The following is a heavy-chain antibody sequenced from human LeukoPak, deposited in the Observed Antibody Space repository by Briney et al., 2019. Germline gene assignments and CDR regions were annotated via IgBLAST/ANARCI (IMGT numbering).Heavy chain of an antibody. CDR1: GGSISSYY. Sequence: PSETLSLTCTVSGGSISSYYWSWIRQPPGKGLEWIGYIYYSGSTNYNPSLKSRVTISVDTSKNQFSLKLSSVTAADTAVYYCARGKMSAAVAAGFDPWGQGTLVTVSS. CDR3: ARGKMSAAVAAGFDP. CDR2: IYYSGST. J-gene: IGHJ5*02. V-gene: IGHV4-59*01. D-gene: IGHD6-19*01.